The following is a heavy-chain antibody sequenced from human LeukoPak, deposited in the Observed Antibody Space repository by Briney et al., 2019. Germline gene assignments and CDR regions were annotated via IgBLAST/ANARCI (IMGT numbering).Heavy chain of an antibody. V-gene: IGHV3-21*01. J-gene: IGHJ4*02. D-gene: IGHD3-22*01. Sequence: GGSLRLSCAASGFTFSSYSMNWVRQAPGKGLEWVSSISSSSRYIYYADSVKGRFTISRDNAKNSLYLQMNSLRAEDTAVYYCARDVPYDSSGYFLADYWGQGTLVTVSS. CDR2: ISSSSRYI. CDR3: ARDVPYDSSGYFLADY. CDR1: GFTFSSYS.